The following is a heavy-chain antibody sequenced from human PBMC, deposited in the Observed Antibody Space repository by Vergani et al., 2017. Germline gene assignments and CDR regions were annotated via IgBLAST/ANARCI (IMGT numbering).Heavy chain of an antibody. V-gene: IGHV3-21*01. D-gene: IGHD1-7*01. Sequence: EVQLVESGGGLVKPGGSLRLSCAASGFTFSSYSMNWVRQAPGKGLEWVSSISSSSSYIYYADSVKGRFTISRDNAKNSLYLQMNSLRAEDTAVYYCARDLTGTTLYYYYGMDVWGQRTTVTVSS. CDR3: ARDLTGTTLYYYYGMDV. CDR2: ISSSSSYI. J-gene: IGHJ6*02. CDR1: GFTFSSYS.